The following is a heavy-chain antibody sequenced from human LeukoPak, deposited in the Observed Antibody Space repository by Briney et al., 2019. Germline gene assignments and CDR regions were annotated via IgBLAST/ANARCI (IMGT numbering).Heavy chain of an antibody. Sequence: WASVKVSCKASGYTFTSYAMNWVRQAPGQGLEWMGWINTNTGNPTYAQGFTGRFVFSLDTSVSTAYLQISSLKAEDTAVYYCARVPRITMIVVDEFDYWGQGTLVTVSS. CDR3: ARVPRITMIVVDEFDY. J-gene: IGHJ4*02. CDR1: GYTFTSYA. V-gene: IGHV7-4-1*02. D-gene: IGHD3-22*01. CDR2: INTNTGNP.